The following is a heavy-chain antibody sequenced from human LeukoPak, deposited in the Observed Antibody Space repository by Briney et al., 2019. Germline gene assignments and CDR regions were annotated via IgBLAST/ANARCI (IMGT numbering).Heavy chain of an antibody. Sequence: PSETLSLTCTVSGGSISSYYWSWIRQPPGKGLEWIGYIYYSGSATYNPSLKSRVTIPLNTSKNQFSLKLSSVTAADTALYYCAGRGRSAWYYDYWGQGTLVIVSS. CDR2: IYYSGSA. CDR1: GGSISSYY. J-gene: IGHJ4*02. CDR3: AGRGRSAWYYDY. D-gene: IGHD6-19*01. V-gene: IGHV4-59*01.